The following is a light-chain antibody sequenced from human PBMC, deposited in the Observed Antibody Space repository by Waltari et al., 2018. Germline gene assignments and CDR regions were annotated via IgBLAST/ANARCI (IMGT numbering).Light chain of an antibody. J-gene: IGKJ1*01. V-gene: IGKV1-39*01. CDR3: QQSYSTRWT. Sequence: DIQMTQSPSSLSASVGDRVTITCRASQSISSYLNWYQQKPGKAPKLPIYAASSLQSGVPSRFSGSGSRADFTLTISSLQPEDFATYYCQQSYSTRWTFGQGTKVEIK. CDR1: QSISSY. CDR2: AAS.